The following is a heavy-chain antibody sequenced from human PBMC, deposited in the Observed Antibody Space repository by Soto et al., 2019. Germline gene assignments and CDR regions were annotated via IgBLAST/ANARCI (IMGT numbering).Heavy chain of an antibody. CDR1: GFTFSSYG. D-gene: IGHD3-10*01. J-gene: IGHJ6*02. CDR2: IWYDGSNK. V-gene: IGHV3-33*01. Sequence: QVQLVESGGGVVQPGRSLRLSCAASGFTFSSYGMHWVRQAPGKGLEWVAVIWYDGSNKYYADSVKGRFTISRDNSKNTLYLKMNSLRAEDTAVYYCARDYEAITMVRGVIITAAGMDVWGQGTTVTVSS. CDR3: ARDYEAITMVRGVIITAAGMDV.